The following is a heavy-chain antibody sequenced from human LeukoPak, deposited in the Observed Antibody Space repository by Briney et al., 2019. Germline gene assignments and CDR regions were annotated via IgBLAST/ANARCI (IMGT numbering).Heavy chain of an antibody. CDR1: GGSISTGSYY. Sequence: PTDTLSLTCTVSGGSISTGSYYWGWVRQPPGKGLEYIGSISYSGTTYYNPSLKSRVTISVDTSKNHFSLNLSSVSAADTAVYYCARSSAGVPFDYWGQGTLVTVPS. CDR3: ARSSAGVPFDY. J-gene: IGHJ4*02. CDR2: ISYSGTT. D-gene: IGHD6-13*01. V-gene: IGHV4-39*02.